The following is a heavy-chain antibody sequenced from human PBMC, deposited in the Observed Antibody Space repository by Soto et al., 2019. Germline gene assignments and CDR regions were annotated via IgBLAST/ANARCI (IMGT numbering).Heavy chain of an antibody. J-gene: IGHJ4*02. CDR1: GGSFSDYY. Sequence: SETLSLTCAVYGGSFSDYYWSWIRQPPGKGLEWIGEINHTGSTNYNPSLKSRVTISIDTSKNQFPLKLSSVTAADTAVYYCARGGVNSYYHFDYWGQGALVTVSS. CDR2: INHTGST. V-gene: IGHV4-34*01. D-gene: IGHD1-26*01. CDR3: ARGGVNSYYHFDY.